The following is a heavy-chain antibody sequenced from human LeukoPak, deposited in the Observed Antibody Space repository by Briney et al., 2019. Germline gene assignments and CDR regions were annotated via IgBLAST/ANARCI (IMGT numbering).Heavy chain of an antibody. CDR3: ARGPPRTGRERYFDY. J-gene: IGHJ4*02. CDR2: IYYRGTT. CDR1: GGSISDYY. D-gene: IGHD1-1*01. V-gene: IGHV4-59*01. Sequence: SETLSLTCTVSGGSISDYYWNWIRQPPGKGLEWIGYIYYRGTTNYNPSLNSRVTISLDSSKNQISLKLSSVTAADTAVYYCARGPPRTGRERYFDYWGQGTLVSVSS.